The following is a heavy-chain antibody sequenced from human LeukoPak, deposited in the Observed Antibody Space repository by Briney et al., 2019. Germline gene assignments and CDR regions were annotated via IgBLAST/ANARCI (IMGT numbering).Heavy chain of an antibody. CDR2: MSPNSGNT. J-gene: IGHJ4*02. Sequence: ASVKVSCKASGYTFTSYDINWVRQATGQGLEWMGWMSPNSGNTGYAQKFQGRVTMTRNTSISTAYMELSSLRSEDTAVYYCARMLLGSGDGYNYYGPAYWGQGTLVTVSS. D-gene: IGHD5-24*01. CDR3: ARMLLGSGDGYNYYGPAY. V-gene: IGHV1-8*01. CDR1: GYTFTSYD.